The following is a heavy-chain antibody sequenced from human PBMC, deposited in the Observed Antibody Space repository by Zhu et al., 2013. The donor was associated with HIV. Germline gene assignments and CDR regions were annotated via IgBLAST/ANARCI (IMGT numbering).Heavy chain of an antibody. D-gene: IGHD6-13*01. CDR2: INPNSGDT. CDR3: AKVPHRQQLGNWFDP. CDR1: GFTFTSSA. V-gene: IGHV1-2*02. Sequence: QVQLVQSGPEVKKPGTSVKVSCKASGFTFTSSAVQWVRQAPGQGLEWMGWINPNSGDTNYAQNFQGRVTMTRDTSISTAYMELSRLRSDDTAVYYCAKVPHRQQLGNWFDPWGQGTLVTVSS. J-gene: IGHJ5*02.